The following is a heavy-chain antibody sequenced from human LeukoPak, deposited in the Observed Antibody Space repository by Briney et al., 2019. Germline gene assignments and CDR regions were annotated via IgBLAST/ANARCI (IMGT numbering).Heavy chain of an antibody. CDR3: AKVFPPYCSGGSCYVSD. CDR2: IRYDGSNK. Sequence: PGGSLRLSCAASGFTFSSYGMHWVRQAPGKGLEWVAFIRYDGSNKFYADSVKGRFTISRDNSKNTLYLQMNSLRAEDTAVYYCAKVFPPYCSGGSCYVSDWGQGTLVTVSS. CDR1: GFTFSSYG. V-gene: IGHV3-30*02. D-gene: IGHD2-15*01. J-gene: IGHJ4*02.